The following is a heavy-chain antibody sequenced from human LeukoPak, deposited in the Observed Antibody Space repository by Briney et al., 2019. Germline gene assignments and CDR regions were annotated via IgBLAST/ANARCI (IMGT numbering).Heavy chain of an antibody. CDR2: FDPEDVET. V-gene: IGHV1-24*01. D-gene: IGHD2/OR15-2a*01. CDR1: GNTFTDSS. Sequence: ASVKVSCKVSGNTFTDSSMNWVRQAPGKGLEWMGGFDPEDVETIYAQKFQGRVTMTEDTSTATAYMELSSLRPDDTAVYYCATDFYRGRQFDYWGQGTLVTVSS. CDR3: ATDFYRGRQFDY. J-gene: IGHJ4*02.